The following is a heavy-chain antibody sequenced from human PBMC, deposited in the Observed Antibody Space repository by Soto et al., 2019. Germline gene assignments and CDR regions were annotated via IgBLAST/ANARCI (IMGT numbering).Heavy chain of an antibody. D-gene: IGHD3-10*01. J-gene: IGHJ4*02. V-gene: IGHV3-7*05. Sequence: EVQLVESGGGLVQPGGSLRLSCAASGFTFSNYWMSWVRQAPGKGLEWVANIKQDGSERNYVDSVKGRFTISRDNAKNSLYVQLHSLRAEDTAVYYCAGAGSENDYWGQGTLVTVSS. CDR3: AGAGSENDY. CDR1: GFTFSNYW. CDR2: IKQDGSER.